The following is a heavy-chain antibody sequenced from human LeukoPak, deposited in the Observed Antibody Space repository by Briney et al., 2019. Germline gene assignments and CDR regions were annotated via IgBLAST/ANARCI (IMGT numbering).Heavy chain of an antibody. J-gene: IGHJ3*02. Sequence: SETLSLTCTVSGGSISSSSYYWGWIRQPPGKGLEWIGYISYSGSTNYHPSLKSRVTISADTSKNQFSLKLSSVTAADTAMYYCARGGRNIAIEGTFDIWGQGTMVTVSS. D-gene: IGHD3-3*01. CDR2: ISYSGST. CDR1: GGSISSSSYY. V-gene: IGHV4-61*05. CDR3: ARGGRNIAIEGTFDI.